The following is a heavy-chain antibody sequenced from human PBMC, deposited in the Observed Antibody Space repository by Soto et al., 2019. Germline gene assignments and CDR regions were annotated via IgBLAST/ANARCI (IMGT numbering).Heavy chain of an antibody. CDR1: GYSFTSHW. CDR3: ARLGGALVANYGMDV. CDR2: FYPGDSDT. J-gene: IGHJ6*02. Sequence: GESLKISCKGSGYSFTSHWIGWVRQMPGKGLEWMGIFYPGDSDTRYSPSFQGQVTFSADKSISTAYLQWSSLKASDTAIYYCARLGGALVANYGMDVWGQGTTVNVSS. D-gene: IGHD2-21*01. V-gene: IGHV5-51*01.